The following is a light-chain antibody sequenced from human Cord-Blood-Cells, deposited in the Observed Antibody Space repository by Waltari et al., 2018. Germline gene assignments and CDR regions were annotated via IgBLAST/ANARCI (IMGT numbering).Light chain of an antibody. CDR1: SSDVGSYNL. V-gene: IGLV2-23*02. CDR2: EVS. CDR3: CAYAGSRV. Sequence: QSALTQPASVSGSPGQSITISCTGTSSDVGSYNLVSWYQQHPGKAPKLMIYEVSKRPSGVSSRFSGSKSGNTASLTSSGLQAEDEADYYCCAYAGSRVFGGGTKLTVL. J-gene: IGLJ2*01.